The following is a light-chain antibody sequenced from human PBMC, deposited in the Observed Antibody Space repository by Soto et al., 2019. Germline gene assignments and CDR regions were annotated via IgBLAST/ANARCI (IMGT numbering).Light chain of an antibody. CDR2: RAS. Sequence: EIVMTQSPATLSVSPGERATLSCTASHYVYSNVAWFQQRPGQAPRLLIYRASTRATGTPARFSGSGSGTEFTLTITSLKSEDLALYYCQQYHNLWTFGQGTEVEIK. J-gene: IGKJ1*01. CDR3: QQYHNLWT. V-gene: IGKV3-15*01. CDR1: HYVYSN.